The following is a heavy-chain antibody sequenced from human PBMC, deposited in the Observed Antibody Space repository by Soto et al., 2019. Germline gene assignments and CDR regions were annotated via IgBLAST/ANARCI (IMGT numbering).Heavy chain of an antibody. J-gene: IGHJ6*02. Sequence: GESLKISCKGSGYSFTSYWISWVRQMPGKGLEWMGRIDPSDSYTNYSPSFQGHVTISADKSISTAYLQWSSLKASDTAMYYFATLGVVTPYYYYGMDVWGQGTTVTVSS. D-gene: IGHD3-3*01. CDR1: GYSFTSYW. CDR2: IDPSDSYT. CDR3: ATLGVVTPYYYYGMDV. V-gene: IGHV5-10-1*01.